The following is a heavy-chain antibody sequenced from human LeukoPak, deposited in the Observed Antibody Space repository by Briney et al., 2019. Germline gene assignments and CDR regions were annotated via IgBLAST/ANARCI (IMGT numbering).Heavy chain of an antibody. V-gene: IGHV4-59*08. D-gene: IGHD5-24*01. Sequence: SETLSLTCTVSGGSMSSYYWSWIRQPPGKGLEWIGYIYYSGSTKYNPSLKSRVTISVDTTKNQFSLKLSSVTAADTAVYYCARGARAGYNLEPFDYWGQGTLVTVSS. J-gene: IGHJ4*02. CDR1: GGSMSSYY. CDR2: IYYSGST. CDR3: ARGARAGYNLEPFDY.